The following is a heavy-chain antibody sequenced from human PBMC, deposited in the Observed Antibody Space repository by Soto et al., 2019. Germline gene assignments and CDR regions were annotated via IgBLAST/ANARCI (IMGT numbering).Heavy chain of an antibody. J-gene: IGHJ3*02. CDR3: AHTVLTDDWNSHAFDI. CDR2: IYWDDDK. V-gene: IGHV2-5*02. D-gene: IGHD1-7*01. CDR1: GFSLSTSGVG. Sequence: QITLKESGPTLVKPTQTLTLTCTFSGFSLSTSGVGVGWIRQPPGKALEWLALIYWDDDKRYSPSLKSRLTITKDTSKNQVVLTMTNMDPVDTATYYCAHTVLTDDWNSHAFDIWGQGTMVTVSS.